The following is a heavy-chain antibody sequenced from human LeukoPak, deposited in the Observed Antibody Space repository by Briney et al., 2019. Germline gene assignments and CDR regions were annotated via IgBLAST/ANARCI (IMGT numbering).Heavy chain of an antibody. Sequence: SETLSLTCAVYGGSFSGYYWSWIRQPPGKGLEWIGSIYYSGSTYYNPSLKSRVTISVDTSKNQFSLKLSSVTAADTAVYYCARGRSGLLEWLFFDYWGQGTLVTVSS. V-gene: IGHV4-34*01. CDR2: IYYSGST. J-gene: IGHJ4*02. D-gene: IGHD3-3*01. CDR1: GGSFSGYY. CDR3: ARGRSGLLEWLFFDY.